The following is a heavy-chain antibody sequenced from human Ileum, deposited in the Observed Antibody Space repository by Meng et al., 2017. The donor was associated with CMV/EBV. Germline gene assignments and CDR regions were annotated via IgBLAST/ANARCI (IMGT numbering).Heavy chain of an antibody. CDR2: IKPDGTDK. D-gene: IGHD2-15*01. CDR3: ARVVSEAMDV. V-gene: IGHV3-7*01. CDR1: GFTFSSYW. Sequence: GGSLRLSCAVSGFTFSSYWMSWVRQAPGKGLEWLANIKPDGTDKNYVDSVKGRFTTSRDNVKNSLYLQMNSLRAEDTAVYYCARVVSEAMDVWGQGTTVTVSS. J-gene: IGHJ6*02.